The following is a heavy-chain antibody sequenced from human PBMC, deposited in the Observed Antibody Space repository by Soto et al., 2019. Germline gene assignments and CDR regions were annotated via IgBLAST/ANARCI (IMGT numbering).Heavy chain of an antibody. CDR3: ARDFWSGYYPPWFDP. CDR2: ISAYNGNT. J-gene: IGHJ5*02. CDR1: GYTFTSYG. Sequence: QVQLVQSGAEVKKPGASVKVSCKASGYTFTSYGISWVRQAPGQGLEWMGWISAYNGNTNYAQKLQGRVTMTTDTSTSTAYMELRSLRSDDTAVYYYARDFWSGYYPPWFDPWGQGTLVTVSS. D-gene: IGHD3-3*01. V-gene: IGHV1-18*04.